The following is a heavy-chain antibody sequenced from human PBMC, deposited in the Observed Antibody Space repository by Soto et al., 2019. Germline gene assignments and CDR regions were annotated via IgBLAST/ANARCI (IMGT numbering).Heavy chain of an antibody. CDR3: ARGDRGAFDL. CDR1: GFTFSYYW. J-gene: IGHJ3*01. V-gene: IGHV3-74*01. Sequence: EVQLVESGGGLVQPGESLRLSCAASGFTFSYYWMHWVRQAPGKGLVWVSRVHSDGSSTTYADSVKGRFSISRDNARNTGYLQMYSLRVEDMAVYYCARGDRGAFDLWGQGTVVTVSS. D-gene: IGHD1-26*01. CDR2: VHSDGSST.